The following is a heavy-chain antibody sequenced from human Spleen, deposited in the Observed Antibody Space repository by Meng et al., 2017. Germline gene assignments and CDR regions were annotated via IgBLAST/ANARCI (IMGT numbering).Heavy chain of an antibody. CDR2: IYYSGST. Sequence: SETLSLTCTVSGGSISSSSYYWGWIRQPPGKGLEWIGSIYYSGSTYYNPSLKSRVTISVDKSKNQFSLKLSSVTAADTAVYYCARDQLNQLDYWGQGTLVTVSS. CDR3: ARDQLNQLDY. D-gene: IGHD1-1*01. V-gene: IGHV4-39*07. J-gene: IGHJ4*02. CDR1: GGSISSSSYY.